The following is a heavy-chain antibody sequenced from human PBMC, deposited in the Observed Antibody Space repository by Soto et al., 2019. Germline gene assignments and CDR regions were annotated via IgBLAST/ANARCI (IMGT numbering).Heavy chain of an antibody. CDR2: IYYSGST. J-gene: IGHJ5*02. Sequence: SETLSLTCTVSGGSISSGGYYWSCIRQHPGKGLEWIGYIYYSGSTYYNPSLKSRVTISVDTSKNQFSLKLSSVTAADTAVYYCARDAERAAAVYNWFDPWGQGTLVTVSS. CDR1: GGSISSGGYY. V-gene: IGHV4-31*03. CDR3: ARDAERAAAVYNWFDP. D-gene: IGHD6-13*01.